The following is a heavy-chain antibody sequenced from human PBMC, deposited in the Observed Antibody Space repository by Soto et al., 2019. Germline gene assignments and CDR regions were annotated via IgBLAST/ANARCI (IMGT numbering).Heavy chain of an antibody. V-gene: IGHV3-30-3*01. J-gene: IGHJ4*02. CDR1: GFTFSSYA. CDR3: ARDRNTHVPD. CDR2: ISYDGSNK. D-gene: IGHD2-2*02. Sequence: PGGSLRLSCAASGFTFSSYAMHWVRQAPGKGLEWVAVISYDGSNKYYADSVKGRFTISRDNSKNTLYLQMNSLRAEDTAVYYCARDRNTHVPDWGQGTLVTVSS.